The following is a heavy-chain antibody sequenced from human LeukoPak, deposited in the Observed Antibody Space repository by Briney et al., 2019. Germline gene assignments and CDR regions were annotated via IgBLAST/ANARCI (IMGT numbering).Heavy chain of an antibody. CDR1: GFSLSSYA. Sequence: QTGGSLRLSCEASGFSLSSYAFHWVRQAPGKGLEWVSFVSFDGRNKNYADSVRGRFTISRDNAKNSLFLQINSLRAEDTAVYYCANGGTYSSGPWGQGTLVTVSS. D-gene: IGHD3-22*01. V-gene: IGHV3-30-3*01. CDR3: ANGGTYSSGP. J-gene: IGHJ5*02. CDR2: VSFDGRNK.